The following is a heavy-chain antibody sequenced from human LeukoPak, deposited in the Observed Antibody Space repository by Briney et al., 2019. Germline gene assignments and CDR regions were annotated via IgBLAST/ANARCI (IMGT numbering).Heavy chain of an antibody. CDR1: GGSISSYY. CDR3: ASGPGYSSGWYAWFGP. D-gene: IGHD6-13*01. Sequence: SETLSLTCTVSGGSISSYYWSWIRQPPGKGLEWIGYIYYSGSTNYNLSLKSRVTISVDTSKNQFSLKLSSVTAADTAVYYCASGPGYSSGWYAWFGPWGQGTLVTVSS. V-gene: IGHV4-59*01. J-gene: IGHJ5*02. CDR2: IYYSGST.